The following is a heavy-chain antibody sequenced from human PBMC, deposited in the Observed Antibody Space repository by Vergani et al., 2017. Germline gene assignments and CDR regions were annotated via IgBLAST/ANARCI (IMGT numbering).Heavy chain of an antibody. J-gene: IGHJ4*02. CDR3: ARGDYGILTGYRY. Sequence: QVQVVHPGAEVKKSGASVKVSCKTPGYTFSNYYMHWVRQAPGRGFEWMGIINPSGGHTNYAQKFQGRVTMTRDTSTSTVYMELSSLGSEDTAIYYCARGDYGILTGYRYWGQGTLVTVSA. D-gene: IGHD3-9*01. CDR2: INPSGGHT. CDR1: GYTFSNYY. V-gene: IGHV1-46*03.